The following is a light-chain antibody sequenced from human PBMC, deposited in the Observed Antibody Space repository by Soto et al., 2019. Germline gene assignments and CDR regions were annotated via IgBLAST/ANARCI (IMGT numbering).Light chain of an antibody. CDR2: AAS. CDR1: QSISNY. CDR3: QQSYITPVT. V-gene: IGKV1-39*01. Sequence: DIQMTQSPSSLSASVGDRVTITCRASQSISNYLNWYQQKPGKAPNLLIYAASSLHSVVPSRFSGSGSGTDFTPTISSLQPEDFATYYFQQSYITPVTFGQGTKVDIK. J-gene: IGKJ1*01.